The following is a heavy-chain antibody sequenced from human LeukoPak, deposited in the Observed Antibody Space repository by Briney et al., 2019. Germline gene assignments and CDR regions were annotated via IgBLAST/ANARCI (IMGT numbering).Heavy chain of an antibody. Sequence: GASVKVSCKASGGTFSSYAISWVRQAPGQGLEWMGGIIPIFGTANYAQKFQGRVTITADKSTSTAYMELSSLRSEDTAVYYCARETITMVRGVIIRDCDYWGQGTLVTVSS. D-gene: IGHD3-10*01. CDR3: ARETITMVRGVIIRDCDY. J-gene: IGHJ4*02. CDR2: IIPIFGTA. V-gene: IGHV1-69*06. CDR1: GGTFSSYA.